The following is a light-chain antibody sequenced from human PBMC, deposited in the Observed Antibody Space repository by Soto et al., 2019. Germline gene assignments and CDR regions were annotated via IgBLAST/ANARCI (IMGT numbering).Light chain of an antibody. V-gene: IGKV1-5*03. Sequence: DIQMTQSPSSVSASVGDRVTITCRANQGISTSFAWYQQKPGKAPKLLIYKPSSLDIGVPSRFSGSGSGTGFTLPISSLQPDDFATYYCQQYNSYPHTFGQGTKVDLK. CDR2: KPS. CDR3: QQYNSYPHT. J-gene: IGKJ2*01. CDR1: QGISTS.